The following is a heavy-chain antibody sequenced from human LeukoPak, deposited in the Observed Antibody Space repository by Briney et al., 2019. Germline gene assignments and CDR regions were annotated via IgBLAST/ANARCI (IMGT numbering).Heavy chain of an antibody. D-gene: IGHD4-17*01. Sequence: SGPTLVNPTQTLTLTCTFSGSSLSTSGMCVSWIRQPPGKALEWLARIDWNDDKYYSTSLKTRLTISKDTSKNQVVLTMTNMDPVDTATYYCARILSGYGEGNYFDYWGQGTLVTVSS. CDR2: IDWNDDK. J-gene: IGHJ4*02. CDR3: ARILSGYGEGNYFDY. CDR1: GSSLSTSGMC. V-gene: IGHV2-70*11.